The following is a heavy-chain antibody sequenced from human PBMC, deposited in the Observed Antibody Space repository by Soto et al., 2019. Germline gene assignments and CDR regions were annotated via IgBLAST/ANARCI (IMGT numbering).Heavy chain of an antibody. CDR3: AREGCSGGSCSGHWSDS. J-gene: IGHJ5*01. V-gene: IGHV1-2*04. CDR2: INPNSGGT. D-gene: IGHD2-15*01. CDR1: GYTFTGYY. Sequence: ASVKVSCKASGYTFTGYYMHWVRQAPGQGLEWMGWINPNSGGTNYAQKFQGWVTMTRDTSISTVYMELSRLRSYDTAVYYCAREGCSGGSCSGHWSDSCGQGPLVTVSS.